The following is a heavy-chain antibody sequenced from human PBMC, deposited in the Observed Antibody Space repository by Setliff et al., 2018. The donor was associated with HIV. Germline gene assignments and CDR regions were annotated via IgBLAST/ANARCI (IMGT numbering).Heavy chain of an antibody. CDR2: IRDNGIST. V-gene: IGHV3-23*01. J-gene: IGHJ4*02. CDR3: AKVDNGHCLSNSCRDFDY. CDR1: GFIFNNYG. D-gene: IGHD2-2*03. Sequence: GGSLRLSCAASGFIFNNYGMSWVRRAPGKGLEWVSGIRDNGISTCYADSVTGRFTISRDNAKNSLYLQMNSLRAEDTAVYYCAKVDNGHCLSNSCRDFDYWGQGTLVTVSS.